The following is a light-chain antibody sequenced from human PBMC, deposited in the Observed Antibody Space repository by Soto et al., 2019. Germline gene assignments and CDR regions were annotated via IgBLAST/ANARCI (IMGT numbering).Light chain of an antibody. Sequence: DIPMTQSPSSLSASVGDRVTITCRASQGISSSLAWYQHKPGKVTERLIYAASTLHSGVPSRFSGSGSGTDSTLTISSLQPEDVAKYYCQEYYSPPFTVGARTKVNFK. CDR2: AAS. CDR3: QEYYSPPFT. CDR1: QGISSS. J-gene: IGKJ3*01. V-gene: IGKV1-27*01.